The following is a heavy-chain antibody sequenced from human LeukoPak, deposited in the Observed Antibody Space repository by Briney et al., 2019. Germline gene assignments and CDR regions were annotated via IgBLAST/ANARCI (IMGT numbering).Heavy chain of an antibody. CDR1: GFTFSSFW. CDR3: AKGKGLAVAGTAGFDY. CDR2: IGGSGSRT. J-gene: IGHJ4*02. Sequence: GGSLRLSCGASGFTFSSFWMHWVRQAPGKGLWWVSAIGGSGSRTYYADSVRVRFTISRDNSKNTLYLQMNSLRAEDTALYSCAKGKGLAVAGTAGFDYWGQGTLVTVSS. V-gene: IGHV3-23*01. D-gene: IGHD6-19*01.